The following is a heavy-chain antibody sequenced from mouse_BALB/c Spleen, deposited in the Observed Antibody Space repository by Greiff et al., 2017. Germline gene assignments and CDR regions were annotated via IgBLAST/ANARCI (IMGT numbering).Heavy chain of an antibody. J-gene: IGHJ3*01. D-gene: IGHD1-1*01. CDR1: GFTFTDYY. CDR2: IRNKANGYTT. V-gene: IGHV7-3*02. CDR3: ARDIIGYGGFFFAY. Sequence: EVKLMESGGGLVQPGGSLRLSCATSGFTFTDYYMSWVRQPPGKALEWLGFIRNKANGYTTEYSASVKGRFTISRDNSQSILYLQMNTLRAEDSATYYCARDIIGYGGFFFAYWGQGTLVTVSA.